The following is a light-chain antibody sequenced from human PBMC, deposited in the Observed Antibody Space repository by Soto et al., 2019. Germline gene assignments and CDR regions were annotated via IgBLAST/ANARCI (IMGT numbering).Light chain of an antibody. CDR2: EVT. V-gene: IGLV2-23*02. CDR1: SSDVGSYHF. Sequence: QSALTQPASVSGSPGQSITISCTGTSSDVGSYHFVSWYQQCQGRAPKLMIFEVTKRPSGVSNRVSGSKSGNTASLTISGLQAEDEDDYYCCSYAGGSTPVLFGGGTKLPVL. J-gene: IGLJ2*01. CDR3: CSYAGGSTPVL.